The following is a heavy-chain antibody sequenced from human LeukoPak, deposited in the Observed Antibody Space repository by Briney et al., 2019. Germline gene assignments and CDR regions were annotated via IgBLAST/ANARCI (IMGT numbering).Heavy chain of an antibody. CDR2: INPYSGDT. CDR3: ARDQGSLTRSWYTGY. D-gene: IGHD6-13*01. V-gene: IGHV1-2*06. Sequence: ASVKVSCKATGYTLTGYHIHGVRQSPGQGREWMGRINPYSGDTNFAQKFQGRVTMTRDTSITTAYMDLSSLTPDDAAVYFCARDQGSLTRSWYTGYWGQGTQVTVSS. J-gene: IGHJ4*02. CDR1: GYTLTGYH.